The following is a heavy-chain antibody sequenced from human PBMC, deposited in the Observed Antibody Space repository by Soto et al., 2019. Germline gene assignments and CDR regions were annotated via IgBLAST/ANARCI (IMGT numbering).Heavy chain of an antibody. CDR1: GFTFSMFS. V-gene: IGHV3-64D*06. Sequence: GASVKVSCSASGFTFSMFSMHWVRQAPGKGLEYVSGISSNGDSTYYADSVKGRFTISRDNSKNTLYLQMSSLRAVDTAVYYCVHPRSTVQIPPTWGQGTLVTVSS. CDR3: VHPRSTVQIPPT. D-gene: IGHD4-17*01. CDR2: ISSNGDST. J-gene: IGHJ5*02.